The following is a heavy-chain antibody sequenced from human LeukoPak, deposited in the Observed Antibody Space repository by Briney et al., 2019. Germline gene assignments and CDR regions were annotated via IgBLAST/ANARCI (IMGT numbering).Heavy chain of an antibody. D-gene: IGHD3-3*01. CDR1: GGTFSSYA. Sequence: SVKVSCKASGGTFSSYAISWVRQAPGQGLEWMGRIIPILGIANYAQKFQGRVTITADKSTSTAYMELSSLRSEDTAVYYCARDRVLRQYNYYGMDDWGQGTTVTVSS. CDR3: ARDRVLRQYNYYGMDD. CDR2: IIPILGIA. V-gene: IGHV1-69*04. J-gene: IGHJ6*02.